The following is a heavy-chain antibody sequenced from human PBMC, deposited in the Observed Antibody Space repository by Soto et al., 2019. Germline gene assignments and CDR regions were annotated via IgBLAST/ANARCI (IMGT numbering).Heavy chain of an antibody. D-gene: IGHD1-1*01. J-gene: IGHJ6*03. CDR3: ARADWNDPYYYYMDV. V-gene: IGHV4-59*01. CDR1: GGSISSYY. CDR2: IYYSGST. Sequence: SETLSLTCTVSGGSISSYYWSWIRQPPGKGLEWIGYIYYSGSTNYNPSLKSRVTISVDTSKNQFSLKLSSVTAADTAVYYCARADWNDPYYYYMDVWGKGTTVTVSS.